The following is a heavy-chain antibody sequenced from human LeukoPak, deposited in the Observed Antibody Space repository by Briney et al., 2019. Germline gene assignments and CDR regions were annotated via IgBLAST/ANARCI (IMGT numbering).Heavy chain of an antibody. V-gene: IGHV1-2*04. CDR1: GYTFTGYY. J-gene: IGHJ4*02. CDR3: ARGIDSSGLNFDY. CDR2: INPNSGGT. D-gene: IGHD3-22*01. Sequence: ASVKVSCKASGYTFTGYYMHWVRQAPGQGLEWMGWINPNSGGTNYAQKFQGWVTMTRDTSISTAYMELSRLRSDDTAVYYCARGIDSSGLNFDYWGQGTLVTVSS.